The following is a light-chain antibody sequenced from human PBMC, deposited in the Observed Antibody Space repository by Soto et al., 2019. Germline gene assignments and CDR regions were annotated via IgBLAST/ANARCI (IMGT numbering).Light chain of an antibody. V-gene: IGKV3-11*01. J-gene: IGKJ1*01. Sequence: EIVLTQSPATLSLSPGERATLSCRASQSVSSYLGWYQQKPGQAPRLLIYDASNRATGIPARFSGSGSGTDFPLTIRSLEPEDFAVYYCKQRSNWPRTFGQGTKVEIK. CDR1: QSVSSY. CDR3: KQRSNWPRT. CDR2: DAS.